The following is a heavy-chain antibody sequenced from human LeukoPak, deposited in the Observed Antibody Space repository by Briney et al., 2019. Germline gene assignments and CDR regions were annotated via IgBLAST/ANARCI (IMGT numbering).Heavy chain of an antibody. J-gene: IGHJ4*02. D-gene: IGHD5-18*01. CDR3: AREGTAMVRYYFDY. CDR1: GFTFSTHA. V-gene: IGHV3-30*04. CDR2: ISHDGRYK. Sequence: GGSLRLFCAASGFTFSTHAMHWVRQAPGKGLEWVAVISHDGRYKYYGNSVKGRFTISRDNSKNTLSLEMISLRGEDTALYYCAREGTAMVRYYFDYWGQGTLVTVSS.